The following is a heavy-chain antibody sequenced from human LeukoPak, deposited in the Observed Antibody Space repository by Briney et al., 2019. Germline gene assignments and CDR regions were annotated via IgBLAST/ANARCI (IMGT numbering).Heavy chain of an antibody. V-gene: IGHV3-53*01. Sequence: GSLRLSCAASGFIVSSNYMSWVRQAPGKGLEWVSIIHSGGNTYYADSVKGRFTVSTDNSKNTVSLQMNSLRADDTALYYCVSHSDALTSYSFDYWGQGTLVTVSS. CDR3: VSHSDALTSYSFDY. CDR1: GFIVSSNY. D-gene: IGHD3-9*01. CDR2: IHSGGNT. J-gene: IGHJ4*02.